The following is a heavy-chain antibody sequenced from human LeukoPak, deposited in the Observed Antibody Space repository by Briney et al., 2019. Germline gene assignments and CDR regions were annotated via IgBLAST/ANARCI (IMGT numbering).Heavy chain of an antibody. CDR2: ISGSGGST. CDR3: ARAGLVGATIVISDY. Sequence: GGSLRLSCAASGFTFSSYSMNWVRQAPGKGLEWVSAISGSGGSTYYADSVKGRFTISRDNSKNTLYPQMNSLRAEDTAVYYCARAGLVGATIVISDYWGQGTLVTVSS. D-gene: IGHD1-26*01. V-gene: IGHV3-23*01. J-gene: IGHJ4*02. CDR1: GFTFSSYS.